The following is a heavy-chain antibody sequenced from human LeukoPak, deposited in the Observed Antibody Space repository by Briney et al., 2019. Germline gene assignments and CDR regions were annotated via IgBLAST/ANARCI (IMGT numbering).Heavy chain of an antibody. D-gene: IGHD1-26*01. CDR3: ADTKWEPTQGYFDY. J-gene: IGHJ4*02. CDR1: GCTFSSYA. CDR2: ISGSGGST. V-gene: IGHV3-23*01. Sequence: GGSLRLSCAASGCTFSSYAMSWVRQAPGKGLEWVSAISGSGGSTYYADSVKGRFTISRDNSKNTLYLQMNSLRAEDTAVYYCADTKWEPTQGYFDYWGQGTLVTVSS.